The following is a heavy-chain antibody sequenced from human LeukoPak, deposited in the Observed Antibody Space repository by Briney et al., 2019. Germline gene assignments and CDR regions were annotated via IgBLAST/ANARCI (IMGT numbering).Heavy chain of an antibody. J-gene: IGHJ6*02. CDR2: ISGSGGST. CDR3: AKGDYGSGLNYYYGMDV. V-gene: IGHV3-23*01. CDR1: GFTFSSYA. Sequence: GASLRLSCAASGFTFSSYAMSWVRQAPGKGLEWVSAISGSGGSTYYADSVMGRFTISRDNSKNTLYLQMNSLRAEDTAVYYCAKGDYGSGLNYYYGMDVWGQGTTVTVSS. D-gene: IGHD3-10*01.